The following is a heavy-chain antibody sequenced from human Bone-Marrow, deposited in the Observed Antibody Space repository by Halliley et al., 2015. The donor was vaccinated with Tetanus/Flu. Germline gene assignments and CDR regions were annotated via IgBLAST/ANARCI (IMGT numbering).Heavy chain of an antibody. CDR2: INYSGST. D-gene: IGHD4-17*01. Sequence: TLSLTCTVSGGSISSSTYFWGWIRQPPGKGLEWIGNINYSGSTHYNPSLKSRVTISVDTSKNQFSLKLNSATAADTAVYYCASPPSGDYAEYFQHWGQGTLVTV. CDR3: ASPPSGDYAEYFQH. V-gene: IGHV4-39*01. J-gene: IGHJ1*01. CDR1: GGSISSSTYF.